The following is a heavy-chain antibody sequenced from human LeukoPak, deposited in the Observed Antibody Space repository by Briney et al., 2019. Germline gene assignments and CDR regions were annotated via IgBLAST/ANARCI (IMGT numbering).Heavy chain of an antibody. CDR2: IYYSGST. J-gene: IGHJ4*02. V-gene: IGHV4-39*01. Sequence: SETLSLTCTVSGGSISSSSYYWGWIRQPPGKGLERIGSIYYSGSTYYNPSLKSRVTISVDTSKNQFSLKLSSVTAADTAVYYCARRYFELLPFDYWGQGTLVTVSS. D-gene: IGHD1-26*01. CDR3: ARRYFELLPFDY. CDR1: GGSISSSSYY.